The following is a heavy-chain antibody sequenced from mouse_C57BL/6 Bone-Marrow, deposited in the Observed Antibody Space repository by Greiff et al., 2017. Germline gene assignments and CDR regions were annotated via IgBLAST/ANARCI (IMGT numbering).Heavy chain of an antibody. Sequence: EVNVVESGGDLVKPGGSLKLSCAASGFTFSSYGMSWVRQTPDKRLEWVATISSGGSYTYSPDSVKGRFTISRDNAKNTLYLQMSSLKSEDTAMXYGARRDYYGSSYVDYWGQGTTLTVSS. CDR1: GFTFSSYG. CDR2: ISSGGSYT. D-gene: IGHD1-1*01. CDR3: ARRDYYGSSYVDY. J-gene: IGHJ2*01. V-gene: IGHV5-6*02.